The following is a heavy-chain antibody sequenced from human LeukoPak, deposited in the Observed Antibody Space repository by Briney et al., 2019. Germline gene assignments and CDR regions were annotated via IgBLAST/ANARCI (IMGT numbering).Heavy chain of an antibody. CDR2: IYISGPT. J-gene: IGHJ4*02. D-gene: IGHD3-22*01. Sequence: SETLSLTRVVSGASISAYYWYWIRQPAGKGLEWIGRIYISGPTNYNPSLKSRVTMSLDTSKDQLSLKLRSVTAADTAVYYCARDDDGRGYPDYWGQGTLVTVSP. CDR3: ARDDDGRGYPDY. CDR1: GASISAYY. V-gene: IGHV4-4*07.